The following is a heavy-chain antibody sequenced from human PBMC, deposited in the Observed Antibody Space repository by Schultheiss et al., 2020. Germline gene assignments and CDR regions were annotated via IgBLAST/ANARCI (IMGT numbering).Heavy chain of an antibody. CDR1: GGSIISGDYY. V-gene: IGHV4-61*08. J-gene: IGHJ6*03. CDR3: ARSPSSWYYYYMDV. D-gene: IGHD6-13*01. Sequence: SETLSLTCAVSGGSIISGDYYWIWIRQPPGQGLEWIGNIHHSGTTNYNPSLKSPVTISVDTSKNQFSLKLSSVTAADTAVYYCARSPSSWYYYYMDVWGRGTTVTGSS. CDR2: IHHSGTT.